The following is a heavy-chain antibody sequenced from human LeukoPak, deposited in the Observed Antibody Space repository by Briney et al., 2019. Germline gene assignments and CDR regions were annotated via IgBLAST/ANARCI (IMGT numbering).Heavy chain of an antibody. D-gene: IGHD1-20*01. J-gene: IGHJ4*02. V-gene: IGHV3-15*07. CDR3: STLTSRGLSDS. Sequence: GGSLRLSCAASGFTFTNAWMNWVRQAPGKGLEWVGRIKSKADGETIDYAAPVKGRFTFSRDDSKNMLYLQMNSLKSEDTAVYYCSTLTSRGLSDSWGQGTLVTVSS. CDR2: IKSKADGETI. CDR1: GFTFTNAW.